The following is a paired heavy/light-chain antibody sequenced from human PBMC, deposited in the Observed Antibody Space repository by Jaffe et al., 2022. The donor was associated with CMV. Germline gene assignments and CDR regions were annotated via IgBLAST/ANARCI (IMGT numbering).Light chain of an antibody. CDR1: ALPKKY. CDR2: EDS. CDR3: YSTDSSGNHGV. V-gene: IGLV3-10*01. J-gene: IGLJ2*01. Sequence: SYELTQPPSVSVSPGQTARITCSGDALPKKYAYWYQQKSGQAPVLVIYEDSKRPSGIPERFSGSSSGTMATLTISGAQVEDEADYYCYSTDSSGNHGVFGGGTKLTVL.
Heavy chain of an antibody. CDR1: GGSISSSSYY. D-gene: IGHD6-13*01. J-gene: IGHJ3*02. Sequence: QLQLQESGPGLVKPSETLSLTCTVSGGSISSSSYYWGWIRQPPGKGLEWIGSIYYSGSTYYNPSLKSRVTISVDTSKNQFSLKLSSVTAADTAVYYCARHFWYLGTVIAAAGIGAFDIWGQGTMVTVSS. CDR3: ARHFWYLGTVIAAAGIGAFDI. CDR2: IYYSGST. V-gene: IGHV4-39*01.